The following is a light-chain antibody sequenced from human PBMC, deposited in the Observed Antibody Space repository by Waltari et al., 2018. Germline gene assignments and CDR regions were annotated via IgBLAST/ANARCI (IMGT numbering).Light chain of an antibody. CDR2: KVS. J-gene: IGLJ1*01. V-gene: IGLV2-8*01. CDR1: SSDVGAYNF. Sequence: QSALTQPPSASGSPGQSVTISCTGTSSDVGAYNFVSWYQQHPGKVPKLMIFKVSQRPSGVPDRFSGSKSGNTASLTVSGLQAEDEAHYYGTSYAGTNGYVFGTGTKVTVL. CDR3: TSYAGTNGYV.